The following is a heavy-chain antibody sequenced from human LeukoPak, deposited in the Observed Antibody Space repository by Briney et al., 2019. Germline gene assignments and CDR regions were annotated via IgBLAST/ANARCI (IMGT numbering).Heavy chain of an antibody. V-gene: IGHV3-53*01. CDR2: IYSGGGT. CDR3: AKGNHHDYGDYGDY. CDR1: GFTVSSSY. D-gene: IGHD4-17*01. J-gene: IGHJ4*02. Sequence: GGSLRLSCAASGFTVSSSYMSWVRQAPGKGLEWVSVIYSGGGTYYADSVKGRFTISRDNSKNTLYLQMNSLRAEDTAVYYCAKGNHHDYGDYGDYWGQGTLVTVS.